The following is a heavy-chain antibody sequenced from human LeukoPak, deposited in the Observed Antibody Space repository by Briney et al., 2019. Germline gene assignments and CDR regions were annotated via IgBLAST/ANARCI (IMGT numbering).Heavy chain of an antibody. CDR2: INPNSGGT. J-gene: IGHJ6*03. D-gene: IGHD5-18*01. CDR1: GYTFTGYY. Sequence: ASVKVSCKASGYTFTGYYMHWVRQAPGQGLEWMGWINPNSGGTNYAQKFQGRVTMTRDTSISTAYMELSRLRSDDTAVYYCATGRGYSYGYKSEDPYYMDVWGKGTTVTVSS. V-gene: IGHV1-2*02. CDR3: ATGRGYSYGYKSEDPYYMDV.